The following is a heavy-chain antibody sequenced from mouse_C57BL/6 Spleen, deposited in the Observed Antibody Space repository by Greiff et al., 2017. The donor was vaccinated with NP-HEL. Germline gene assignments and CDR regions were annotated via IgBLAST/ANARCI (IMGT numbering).Heavy chain of an antibody. D-gene: IGHD3-2*01. CDR3: ARSPPKTAFDY. V-gene: IGHV2-2*01. J-gene: IGHJ2*01. Sequence: VKVVESGPGLVQPSQSLSITCTVSGFSLTSYGVHWVRQSPGKGLEWLGVIWSGGSTDYNAAFITRLIIIKDNSKSQVFFKMNSLQADDTAIYYCARSPPKTAFDYWGQGTTLTVSS. CDR1: GFSLTSYG. CDR2: IWSGGST.